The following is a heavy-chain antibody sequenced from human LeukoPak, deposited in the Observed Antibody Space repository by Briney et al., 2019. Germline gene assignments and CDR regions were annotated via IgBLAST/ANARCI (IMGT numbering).Heavy chain of an antibody. CDR1: GGSISSGGYS. J-gene: IGHJ4*02. V-gene: IGHV4-30-2*01. CDR2: IYHSGST. Sequence: SQTLSLTCAVSGGSISSGGYSWSWIRQPPGKGLEWIGYIYHSGSTYYNPSLKSRVTISLDRSKNQFSLKLSSVTAADTAVYYCARDNGEETGWGQGTLVTVSS. CDR3: ARDNGEETG. D-gene: IGHD2-8*01.